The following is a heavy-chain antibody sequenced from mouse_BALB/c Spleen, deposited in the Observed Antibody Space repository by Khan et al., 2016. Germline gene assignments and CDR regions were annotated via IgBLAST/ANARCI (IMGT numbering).Heavy chain of an antibody. CDR1: GFTFTDYY. CDR2: IRNKANGYTT. CDR3: ARVMEGYDDAMDY. Sequence: EVELVESGGGLVQPGGSLRLSCATSGFTFTDYYMSWVRQPPGKALEWLGFIRNKANGYTTENSASVKGRFTISRDNSQSSLYLQMNTMRAEDSATYDGARVMEGYDDAMDYWGQGTSVTVSA. D-gene: IGHD2-2*01. V-gene: IGHV7-3*02. J-gene: IGHJ4*01.